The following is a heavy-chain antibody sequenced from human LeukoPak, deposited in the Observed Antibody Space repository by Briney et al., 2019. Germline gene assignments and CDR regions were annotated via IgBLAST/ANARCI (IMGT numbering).Heavy chain of an antibody. V-gene: IGHV4-59*02. CDR1: GASVSTSH. D-gene: IGHD2/OR15-2a*01. J-gene: IGHJ4*02. CDR3: ARGFYGPFDR. Sequence: SETLSLTCTVSGASVSTSHWNWIRQPPGRGLEWIGNVDYNGNTKYNPSLRSRVTMSLDTSKNQFSLKLKFVTAADTALYYCARGFYGPFDRWGQGTLVTVSS. CDR2: VDYNGNT.